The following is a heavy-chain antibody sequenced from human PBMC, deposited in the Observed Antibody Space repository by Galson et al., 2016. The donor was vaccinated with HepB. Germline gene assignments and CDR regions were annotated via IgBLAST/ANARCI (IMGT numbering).Heavy chain of an antibody. V-gene: IGHV4-61*01. CDR1: GDSVRSGSYF. J-gene: IGHJ5*02. D-gene: IGHD6-19*01. CDR2: VPSSGST. Sequence: ETLSLTCDVSGDSVRSGSYFWTWIRLAPGKGFEWIGHVPSSGSTIYSPSLKSRLALSMDLSKNQISLKLTSMTPADTAVYFCARAEGTSGWLTPAIKFFDAWGQGAPVTVSS. CDR3: ARAEGTSGWLTPAIKFFDA.